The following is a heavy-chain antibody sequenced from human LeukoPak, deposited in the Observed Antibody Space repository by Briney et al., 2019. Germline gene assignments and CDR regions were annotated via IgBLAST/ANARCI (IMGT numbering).Heavy chain of an antibody. D-gene: IGHD3-10*01. CDR3: ARGPPASMVRGVISPFDY. V-gene: IGHV3-11*01. Sequence: GGSLRLSCAASGFTFSDYYMSWIHQAPGKGLEWVSYISSSGSTIYYADSVKGRFTISRDNAKNSLYLQMNSLRAEDTAVYYCARGPPASMVRGVISPFDYWGQGTLVTVSS. CDR2: ISSSGSTI. CDR1: GFTFSDYY. J-gene: IGHJ4*02.